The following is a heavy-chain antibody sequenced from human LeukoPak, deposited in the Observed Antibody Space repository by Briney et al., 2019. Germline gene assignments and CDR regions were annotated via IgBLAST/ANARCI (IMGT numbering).Heavy chain of an antibody. CDR2: ISGNGGST. Sequence: PGASLRLSCAASGFTFSSYAMSWVRQAPGKGLEWVSAISGNGGSTYYADSVKGRFTISRDNSKNTLYLQMNSLRAEDTAVYYCAKDWSSRFGESNWFDPWGQGTLVTVSS. CDR1: GFTFSSYA. CDR3: AKDWSSRFGESNWFDP. J-gene: IGHJ5*02. V-gene: IGHV3-23*01. D-gene: IGHD3-10*01.